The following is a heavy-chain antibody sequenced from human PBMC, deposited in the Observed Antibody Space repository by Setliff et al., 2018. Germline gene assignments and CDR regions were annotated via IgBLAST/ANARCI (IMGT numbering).Heavy chain of an antibody. Sequence: PSETLSLTCTVSGDPMSSRRYYWGWIRQPPGKGLEWIGSIYYSGSTYYNPSLKSRVTISVDTSENQFSLKLSSVTAADTAVYYCARDTYYYDSSGSYYYYMDVWGKGTTVTVSS. D-gene: IGHD3-22*01. CDR2: IYYSGST. V-gene: IGHV4-39*07. J-gene: IGHJ6*03. CDR1: GDPMSSRRYY. CDR3: ARDTYYYDSSGSYYYYMDV.